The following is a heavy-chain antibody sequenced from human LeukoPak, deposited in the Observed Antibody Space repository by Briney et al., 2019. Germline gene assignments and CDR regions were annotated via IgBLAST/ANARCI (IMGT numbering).Heavy chain of an antibody. J-gene: IGHJ4*02. CDR3: ARGTHWDYYDSSGYYGY. V-gene: IGHV1-18*01. CDR1: GYSFTSYD. Sequence: ASVKVSCKASGYSFTSYDINWVRQAPGQGLEWMGWISAYNGNTNYAQKLQGRVTMTTDTSTSTAYMELRSLRSDDTAVYYCARGTHWDYYDSSGYYGYWGQGTLVTVSS. CDR2: ISAYNGNT. D-gene: IGHD3-22*01.